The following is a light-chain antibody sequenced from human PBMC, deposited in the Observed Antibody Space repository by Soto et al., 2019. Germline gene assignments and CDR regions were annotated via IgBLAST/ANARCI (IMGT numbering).Light chain of an antibody. V-gene: IGKV4-1*01. CDR1: QRVLYSYNNKYY. Sequence: EIMMTPSPDSLAAFLGERATINCKSTQRVLYSYNNKYYLACYQQKPGRPPNLLIFWAATRESGVPDRFSGSGSWTDFTLPISSRQAEDAAVYYCQQYYATPLTFGGGTKVDIK. J-gene: IGKJ4*01. CDR3: QQYYATPLT. CDR2: WAA.